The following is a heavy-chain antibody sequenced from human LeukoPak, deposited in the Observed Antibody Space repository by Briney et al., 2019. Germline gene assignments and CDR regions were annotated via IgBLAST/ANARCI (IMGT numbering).Heavy chain of an antibody. CDR3: AAAYDILPGRLDY. J-gene: IGHJ4*02. CDR2: IIPNLGIA. D-gene: IGHD3-9*01. CDR1: GGTFSSYA. Sequence: ASVKVSCKASGGTFSSYAISWVRQAPGQGLEWMGRIIPNLGIANYAQKFQGRVTITADKSTSTAYMELSSLRSEDTAVYYCAAAYDILPGRLDYWGQGTLVTVSS. V-gene: IGHV1-69*04.